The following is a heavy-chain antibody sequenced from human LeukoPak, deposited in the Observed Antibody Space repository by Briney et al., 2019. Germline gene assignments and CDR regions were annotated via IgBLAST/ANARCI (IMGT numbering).Heavy chain of an antibody. D-gene: IGHD2-2*02. Sequence: PGGSLRLSCAASGFTFDDYGMSWVRPAPGKGLEWGSGIIWNGGSTGYADSVKGRFTISRDNAKNSLYLQMDSLRAEDTALYYCARGPYCSSTSCYTHFDYWGQGTLVTVSS. V-gene: IGHV3-20*04. J-gene: IGHJ4*02. CDR2: IIWNGGST. CDR3: ARGPYCSSTSCYTHFDY. CDR1: GFTFDDYG.